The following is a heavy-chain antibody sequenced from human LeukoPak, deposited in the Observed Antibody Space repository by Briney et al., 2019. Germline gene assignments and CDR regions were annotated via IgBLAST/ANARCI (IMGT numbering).Heavy chain of an antibody. D-gene: IGHD5-12*01. CDR1: GFTFSSYN. Sequence: GGSLRLSCAASGFTFSSYNMNWVRQAPGKGLEWVSSISSITNDIYYADSVKGRFTISRDNAKNSLYLQMNSLRAGDTAVYYCARVRKYSGYYSWYFDLWGRGTLVTVSS. J-gene: IGHJ2*01. CDR3: ARVRKYSGYYSWYFDL. V-gene: IGHV3-21*01. CDR2: ISSITNDI.